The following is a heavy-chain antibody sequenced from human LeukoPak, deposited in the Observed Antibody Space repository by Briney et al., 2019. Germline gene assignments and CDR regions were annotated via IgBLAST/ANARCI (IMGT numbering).Heavy chain of an antibody. CDR2: IYTSGST. D-gene: IGHD5-24*01. Sequence: SETLSLTCTVSGGSISSYYWSWIRQPAGKGLEWIGRIYTSGSTNYNPSLKSRVTMLVDTSKNQFSLKLSSVTAADTAVYYCARMQRDGYNYGFDYWGQGTLVTVSS. V-gene: IGHV4-4*07. CDR3: ARMQRDGYNYGFDY. J-gene: IGHJ4*02. CDR1: GGSISSYY.